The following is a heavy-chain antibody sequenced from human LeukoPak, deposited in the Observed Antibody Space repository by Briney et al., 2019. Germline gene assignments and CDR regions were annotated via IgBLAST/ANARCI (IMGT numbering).Heavy chain of an antibody. D-gene: IGHD6-19*01. Sequence: PSETLSLTCAVYGGSFSGYYWSWIRQPPGKGLEWIGEINHSGSTNYNPSLKSRVTISVDTSKNQFSLKLSSVTAADTAVYYCARGSSSGWHYWGQGTLVTVSS. J-gene: IGHJ4*02. CDR1: GGSFSGYY. V-gene: IGHV4-34*01. CDR2: INHSGST. CDR3: ARGSSSGWHY.